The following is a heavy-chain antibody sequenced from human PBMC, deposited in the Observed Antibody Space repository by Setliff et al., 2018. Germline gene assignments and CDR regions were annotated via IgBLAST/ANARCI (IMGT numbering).Heavy chain of an antibody. Sequence: GGSLRLSCAASGFTFSGYSMNWVRQAPGKGLEWVSYISGSSHIISYADSVKGRFTISRDNAKNSLYLQMNSLRAEDTAVYYCARVAYSYGRYYYYYYMDVWGKGTTVTVSS. J-gene: IGHJ6*03. CDR2: ISGSSHII. CDR3: ARVAYSYGRYYYYYYMDV. CDR1: GFTFSGYS. V-gene: IGHV3-48*04. D-gene: IGHD5-18*01.